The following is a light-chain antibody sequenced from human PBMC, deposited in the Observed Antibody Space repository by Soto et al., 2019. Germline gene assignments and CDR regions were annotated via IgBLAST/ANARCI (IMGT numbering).Light chain of an antibody. CDR2: EVT. CDR1: SSDVGGYDY. Sequence: ALTQPPSASGSPGQSVTISCTGTSSDVGGYDYDSWYQQHPGKAPKLMIYEVTIRPSGVSDRFSGPKSGNTASLTVSGLQAEDEADYYCSSYTGGNPSYVFGTGTKVTVL. J-gene: IGLJ1*01. V-gene: IGLV2-8*01. CDR3: SSYTGGNPSYV.